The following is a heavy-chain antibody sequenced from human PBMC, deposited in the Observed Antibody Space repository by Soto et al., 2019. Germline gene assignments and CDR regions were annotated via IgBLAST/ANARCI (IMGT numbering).Heavy chain of an antibody. CDR3: AHRRGSEGSGTYGMDV. V-gene: IGHV2-5*02. CDR1: GFSLSTSGVG. D-gene: IGHD3-10*01. CDR2: IYWDDDK. J-gene: IGHJ6*02. Sequence: QITLKESGPTLVKPTQALTLTCTFSGFSLSTSGVGVGWIRQPPGKALQWLALIYWDDDKRYRRSVKSRRTITKDTSKNQVVLTMTNMDPVDTATYYCAHRRGSEGSGTYGMDVWGQGTTVTVSS.